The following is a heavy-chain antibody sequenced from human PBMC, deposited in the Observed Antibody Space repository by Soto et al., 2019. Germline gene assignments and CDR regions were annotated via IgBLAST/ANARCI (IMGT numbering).Heavy chain of an antibody. J-gene: IGHJ5*02. CDR3: TRASISSFEMADPPAPRFTT. Sequence: QVHLQESGPGLVKPSQTLSLTCTVSGGFINSVNSYWIWLRQPTGQGLEWLGYIFYTTSTYYNLCVRIPTPISRAASQYPYSLKITTLTCTGAPVYLRTRASISSFEMADPPAPRFTTWGQGTLVPASS. D-gene: IGHD3-9*01. CDR1: GGFINSVNSY. V-gene: IGHV4-30-4*01. CDR2: IFYTTST.